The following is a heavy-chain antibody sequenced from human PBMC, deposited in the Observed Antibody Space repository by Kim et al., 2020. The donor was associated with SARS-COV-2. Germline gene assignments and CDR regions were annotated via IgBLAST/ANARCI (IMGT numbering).Heavy chain of an antibody. CDR3: ARDHVRRGEAGY. V-gene: IGHV4-31*02. Sequence: YYNPTLKSRITISVDTSKNQFSLKLSSVTAADTAVYYCARDHVRRGEAGYWGQGTLVTVSS. J-gene: IGHJ4*02. D-gene: IGHD3-10*01.